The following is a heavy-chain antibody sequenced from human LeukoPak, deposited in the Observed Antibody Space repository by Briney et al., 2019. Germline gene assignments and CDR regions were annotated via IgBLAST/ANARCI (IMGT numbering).Heavy chain of an antibody. V-gene: IGHV4-59*08. Sequence: PSETLSLTCTVSGGSISGHYWSWIRQPPGKGLEWIGYTYYSGSTDYIPSPKSRVTISVDTSKNQFSLKLSSVTAADTAVYYCARLGIAADGMENWFDPWGQGTLVTVSS. D-gene: IGHD6-13*01. J-gene: IGHJ5*02. CDR1: GGSISGHY. CDR3: ARLGIAADGMENWFDP. CDR2: TYYSGST.